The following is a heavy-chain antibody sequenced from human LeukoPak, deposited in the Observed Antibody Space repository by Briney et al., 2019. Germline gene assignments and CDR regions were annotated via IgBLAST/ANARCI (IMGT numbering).Heavy chain of an antibody. CDR1: GFTFSSYA. Sequence: GGSLRLSCAASGFTFSSYAMSWVRPAPGKGLEWVSALSGSGGSTYYADSVKGRFTISRDNSKNTLYLQMNSLRAEDTAVYYCAKDHDYYDSSGALGYWGQGTLVTVSS. CDR2: LSGSGGST. J-gene: IGHJ4*02. V-gene: IGHV3-23*01. D-gene: IGHD3-22*01. CDR3: AKDHDYYDSSGALGY.